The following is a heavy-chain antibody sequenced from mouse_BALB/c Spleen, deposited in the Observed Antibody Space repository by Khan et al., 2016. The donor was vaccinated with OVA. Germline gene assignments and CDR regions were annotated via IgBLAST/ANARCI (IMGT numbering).Heavy chain of an antibody. Sequence: VELVESGPGLVAPSQSLSITCTVSGFSLPRYNIHWVRQPPGKGLEWLGMIWGGGGTDYNSTLKIRLSIIKDNSKSQVFLKMNSLQTDDTAMYFCARAYYRYDGYYAMDYWGQGTSVTVSS. D-gene: IGHD2-14*01. J-gene: IGHJ4*01. CDR3: ARAYYRYDGYYAMDY. CDR2: IWGGGGT. V-gene: IGHV2-6-4*01. CDR1: GFSLPRYN.